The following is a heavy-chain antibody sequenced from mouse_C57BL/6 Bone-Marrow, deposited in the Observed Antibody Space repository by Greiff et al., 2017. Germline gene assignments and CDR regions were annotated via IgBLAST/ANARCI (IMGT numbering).Heavy chain of an antibody. Sequence: VQLVESGPGLVQPSQSLSITCTVSGFSLTSYGVHWVRQSPGKGLEWLGVIWSGGSTDYNAAFISRLSISKDNSKSQVFFKMNSLQADDTAIYYWARKEYYGSWAWFAYWGQGTLVTVSA. CDR2: IWSGGST. D-gene: IGHD1-1*01. V-gene: IGHV2-2*01. CDR1: GFSLTSYG. J-gene: IGHJ3*01. CDR3: ARKEYYGSWAWFAY.